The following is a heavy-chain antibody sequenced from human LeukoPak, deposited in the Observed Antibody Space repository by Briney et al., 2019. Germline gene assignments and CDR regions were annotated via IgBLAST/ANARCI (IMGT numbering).Heavy chain of an antibody. V-gene: IGHV3-7*03. J-gene: IGHJ4*02. CDR2: INEDGSEK. CDR3: ARDRGRRDDY. Sequence: GRSLRLSCAASGFTFSSYWMTWVRQAPGKGLEWVANINEDGSEKHYVDSVKGRFTVSRDNAENSLYLQMNSLGAEDTAVYYCARDRGRRDDYWGQGTLVTVSS. D-gene: IGHD5-12*01. CDR1: GFTFSSYW.